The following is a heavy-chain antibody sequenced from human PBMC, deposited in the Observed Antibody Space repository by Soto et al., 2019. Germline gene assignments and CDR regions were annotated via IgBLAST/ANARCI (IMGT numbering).Heavy chain of an antibody. V-gene: IGHV3-7*04. Sequence: PGGSLRLSCAAYGFTFSSYWMSWVRQAPGKGLEWVANIKQDGSEKYYVDSVKGRFTISRDNAKNSLYLQMNSLRAEDTAVYYCARFYYDSSGYLPSPYYYYYGMDVWGQGTTVTVSS. J-gene: IGHJ6*02. CDR2: IKQDGSEK. CDR1: GFTFSSYW. CDR3: ARFYYDSSGYLPSPYYYYYGMDV. D-gene: IGHD3-22*01.